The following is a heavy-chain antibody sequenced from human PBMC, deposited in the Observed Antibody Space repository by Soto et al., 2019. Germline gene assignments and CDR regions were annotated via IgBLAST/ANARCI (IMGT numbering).Heavy chain of an antibody. D-gene: IGHD3-16*01. CDR2: ISAYNGNT. CDR1: GYTFTNFG. J-gene: IGHJ4*02. V-gene: IGHV1-18*01. Sequence: QVQLVQSGAEVKKPGASVKVSCKASGYTFTNFGISWVRQAPGQGLEWMGWISAYNGNTNYAQNFQGRVTMTTDTTTSTAYMELRSLRSGETVVYYSARGGPPIDYCGQGALGTSST. CDR3: ARGGPPIDY.